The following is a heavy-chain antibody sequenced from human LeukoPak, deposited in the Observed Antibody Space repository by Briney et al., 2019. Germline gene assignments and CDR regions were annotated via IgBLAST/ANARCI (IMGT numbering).Heavy chain of an antibody. V-gene: IGHV4-59*08. D-gene: IGHD1-26*01. CDR2: IYYSGST. CDR1: GGSISSYY. CDR3: ARHALYSGSYLDS. Sequence: SETLSLTCTVSGGSISSYYWSWIRQPPGKGLEWIGYIYYSGSTNYNPSLKSRVAISVDTSKNQFSLTLSSVTAADTAVYYCARHALYSGSYLDSWGQGTLVTVSS. J-gene: IGHJ4*02.